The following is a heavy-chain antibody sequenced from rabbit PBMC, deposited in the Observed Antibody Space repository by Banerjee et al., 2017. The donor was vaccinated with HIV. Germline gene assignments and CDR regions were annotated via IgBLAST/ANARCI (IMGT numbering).Heavy chain of an antibody. D-gene: IGHD1-1*01. V-gene: IGHV1S47*01. CDR3: AREAYTSSSGYYMNYFDL. Sequence: QEQLKETGGGLVQPGGSLTLSCKASGFDFSSYYMSWVRQAPGKGLEWIGCIYTGSGSTYYASWVNGRFTISRSTSLNTVTLQMTSLTAADTATYFCAREAYTSSSGYYMNYFDLWGQGTLVTVS. J-gene: IGHJ4*01. CDR1: GFDFSSYY. CDR2: IYTGSGST.